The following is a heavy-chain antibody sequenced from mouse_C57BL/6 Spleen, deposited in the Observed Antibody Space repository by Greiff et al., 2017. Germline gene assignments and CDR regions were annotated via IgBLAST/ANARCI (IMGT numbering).Heavy chain of an antibody. V-gene: IGHV2-6-1*01. CDR3: ARHAGYYGYFDV. CDR1: GFSLTSYG. CDR2: IWSDGST. J-gene: IGHJ1*03. D-gene: IGHD2-2*01. Sequence: VQLQESGPGLVAPSQSLSITCTASGFSLTSYGVHWVRQPPGQGLEWLVVIWSDGSTTYNSALKSRLSISKDNSKSHVFLKMSSLQTDDTAMYYGARHAGYYGYFDVWGTGTTVTVSS.